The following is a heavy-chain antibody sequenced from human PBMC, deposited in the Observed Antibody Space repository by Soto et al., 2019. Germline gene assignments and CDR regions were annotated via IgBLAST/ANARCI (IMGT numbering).Heavy chain of an antibody. CDR3: TRAHEVAWFDS. CDR1: GFSFSSYT. J-gene: IGHJ5*01. CDR2: ITNRGTHT. Sequence: PWGSLLVSCTSSGFSFSSYTMSWVRQAPGKGLQWVASITNRGTHTYSADSVKGRFTISIDNDKNSLYLQMNNLRAEDTSTYYCTRAHEVAWFDSWGLGTMVTVSS. D-gene: IGHD2-15*01. V-gene: IGHV3-21*06.